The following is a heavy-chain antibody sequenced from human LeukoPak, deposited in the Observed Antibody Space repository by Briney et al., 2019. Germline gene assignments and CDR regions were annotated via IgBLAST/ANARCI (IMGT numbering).Heavy chain of an antibody. Sequence: NPSQTLSLTCTVSGGSISSGGYYWSWIRQHPGNGLEWIGYIYYSGSTYYNPSLKSRVTISVDTSKNQFSLKLSSVTAADTAVYYCARDANSGSYYLHGAFDIWGQGTMVTVSS. CDR2: IYYSGST. CDR3: ARDANSGSYYLHGAFDI. CDR1: GGSISSGGYY. V-gene: IGHV4-31*03. J-gene: IGHJ3*02. D-gene: IGHD1-26*01.